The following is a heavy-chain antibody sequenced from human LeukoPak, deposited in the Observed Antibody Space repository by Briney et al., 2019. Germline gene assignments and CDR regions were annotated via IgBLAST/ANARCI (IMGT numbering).Heavy chain of an antibody. CDR2: IYTSGST. Sequence: PSETLSLTCTVSGGSISSYYWSWIRQPAGKGLEWIGRIYTSGSTNYNPSLKSRVTMTVDTSKNQFSLKLSSVTAADTAVYYCARDLTDIVVVPAAIPSEWFDPWGQGTLVTVSS. CDR1: GGSISSYY. CDR3: ARDLTDIVVVPAAIPSEWFDP. V-gene: IGHV4-4*07. J-gene: IGHJ5*02. D-gene: IGHD2-2*02.